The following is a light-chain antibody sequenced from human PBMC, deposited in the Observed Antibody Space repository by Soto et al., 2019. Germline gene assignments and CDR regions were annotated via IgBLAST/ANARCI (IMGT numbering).Light chain of an antibody. Sequence: EIVLTQSPATLSLSPGERATLSCRASQSVSIYLAWYQHKPGQAPRLLIYGASSRATGIPDRFSGSGSGTDFTLTISRLEPEDYAVYYCQQYGRSPPTFGQGTKVDI. J-gene: IGKJ1*01. CDR2: GAS. CDR3: QQYGRSPPT. CDR1: QSVSIY. V-gene: IGKV3-20*01.